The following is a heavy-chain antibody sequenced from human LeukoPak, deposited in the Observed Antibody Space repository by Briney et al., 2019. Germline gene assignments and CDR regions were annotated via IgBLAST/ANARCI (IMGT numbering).Heavy chain of an antibody. CDR3: ARELGVARVNWFDP. J-gene: IGHJ5*02. CDR1: GFTFSSYS. Sequence: GGSLRLSCAASGFTFSSYSMNWVRQAPGKGLEWVSSISSSSSYIYYADSVKGRFTISRDNAKNSLYLQMNSLRAEDTAVYYCARELGVARVNWFDPWGQGTLVTVSS. D-gene: IGHD3-3*01. V-gene: IGHV3-21*01. CDR2: ISSSSSYI.